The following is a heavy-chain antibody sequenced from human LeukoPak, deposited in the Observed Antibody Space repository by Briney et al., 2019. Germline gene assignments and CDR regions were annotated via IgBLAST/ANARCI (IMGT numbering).Heavy chain of an antibody. Sequence: GGSLRLSCAASGFMFSSYWMSWVRQAPEKGLEWVANIKEDGSEKYYVDSVKGRFTISRDNAKNSLYLQMNSLRAEDTAIYYCAKDRKVVVKPYYFDYWGQGTLVTVSS. D-gene: IGHD3-22*01. J-gene: IGHJ4*02. CDR1: GFMFSSYW. CDR2: IKEDGSEK. CDR3: AKDRKVVVKPYYFDY. V-gene: IGHV3-7*01.